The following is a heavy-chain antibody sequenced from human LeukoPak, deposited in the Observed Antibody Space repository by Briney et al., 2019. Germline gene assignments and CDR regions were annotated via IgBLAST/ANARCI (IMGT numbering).Heavy chain of an antibody. D-gene: IGHD3-22*01. J-gene: IGHJ4*02. V-gene: IGHV4-59*08. Sequence: SETLSLTCTVSGGSISSFYWSWIRQPPGKGLEWTGYIYYSGSTNYNPSLKSRVTISVDTSKNQFSLKLSYETAADTAVYYCASRTYYYDSSGYSEFDYWGKGTLVTVSS. CDR3: ASRTYYYDSSGYSEFDY. CDR2: IYYSGST. CDR1: GGSISSFY.